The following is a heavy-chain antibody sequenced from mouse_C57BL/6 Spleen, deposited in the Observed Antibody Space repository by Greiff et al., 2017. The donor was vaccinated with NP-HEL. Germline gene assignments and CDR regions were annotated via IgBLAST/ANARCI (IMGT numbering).Heavy chain of an antibody. CDR3: AKGQYGNLYAMDY. J-gene: IGHJ4*01. CDR2: ISYSGST. Sequence: VQLKESGPGMVKPSQSLSLTCTVTGYSITSGYDWHWIRHFPGNKLEWMGYISYSGSTNYNPSLKSRISITHDTSKNHFFLKLNSVTTEDTATYYCAKGQYGNLYAMDYWGQGTSVTVSS. D-gene: IGHD2-1*01. CDR1: GYSITSGYD. V-gene: IGHV3-1*01.